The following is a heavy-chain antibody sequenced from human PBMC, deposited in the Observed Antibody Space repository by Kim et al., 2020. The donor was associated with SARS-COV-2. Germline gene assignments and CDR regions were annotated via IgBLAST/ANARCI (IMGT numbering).Heavy chain of an antibody. J-gene: IGHJ5*02. V-gene: IGHV1-3*01. Sequence: YSQKFQGRVTITRDTSASTAYMELSSLRSEDTAVYYCARGFYYDSLALDPWGQGTLVTVSS. D-gene: IGHD3-22*01. CDR3: ARGFYYDSLALDP.